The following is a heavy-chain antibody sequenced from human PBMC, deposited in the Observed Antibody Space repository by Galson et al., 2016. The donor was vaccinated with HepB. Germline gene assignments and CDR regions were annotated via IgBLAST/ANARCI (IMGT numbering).Heavy chain of an antibody. V-gene: IGHV1-18*01. D-gene: IGHD6-19*01. Sequence: SVKVSCKASGYTFISYGISWLRQAPGQGFEWMGWISVHNGKTHYAQKTQGRVTLTTETSTSTAYMELRSLASDDTAVYYCARDQGLSFIAVDGSAQKFHHGMDVWGQGTRVTVSS. J-gene: IGHJ6*02. CDR1: GYTFISYG. CDR3: ARDQGLSFIAVDGSAQKFHHGMDV. CDR2: ISVHNGKT.